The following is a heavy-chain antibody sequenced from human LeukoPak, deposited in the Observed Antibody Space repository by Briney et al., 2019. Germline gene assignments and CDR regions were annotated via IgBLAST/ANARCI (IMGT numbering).Heavy chain of an antibody. D-gene: IGHD6-19*01. Sequence: SETLSLTCTVSGGSISSSSYYWGWIRQPPGKGLEWIGSIYYSGSTYYNPSLKSRVTISVDTSKNQFSLKPSSVTAADTAVYYCARHGGYSSGWLYFDYWGQGTLVTVSS. CDR1: GGSISSSSYY. CDR2: IYYSGST. CDR3: ARHGGYSSGWLYFDY. J-gene: IGHJ4*02. V-gene: IGHV4-39*01.